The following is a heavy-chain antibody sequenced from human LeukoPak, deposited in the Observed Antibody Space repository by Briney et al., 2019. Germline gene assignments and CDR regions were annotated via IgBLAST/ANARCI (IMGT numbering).Heavy chain of an antibody. J-gene: IGHJ6*02. Sequence: SGGSLRLSCSASGFTFSTYWMSWVRQAPGKGLEWVANMRRDGNEIYYLDSVRGRFTISRDNAKNSLYLQMNSLRAEDTAVYYCARGSGPADSSSWYRYYYYYGMDVWGQGTTVTVSS. CDR2: MRRDGNEI. CDR3: ARGSGPADSSSWYRYYYYYGMDV. D-gene: IGHD6-13*01. CDR1: GFTFSTYW. V-gene: IGHV3-7*01.